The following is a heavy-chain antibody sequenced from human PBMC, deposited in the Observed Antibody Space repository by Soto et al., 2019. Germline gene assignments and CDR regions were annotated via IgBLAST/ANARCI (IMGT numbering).Heavy chain of an antibody. V-gene: IGHV1-3*01. Sequence: ASVKVSCKASGYTFTSYAMHWVRQAPGQRLEWMGWINAGNGNTKYSQKFQGRVTITRDTSASTAYMELSSLRSEDTAVYYCARDLTPIAAAATYYYYYMDVWGKGTTVTVSS. J-gene: IGHJ6*03. CDR1: GYTFTSYA. CDR3: ARDLTPIAAAATYYYYYMDV. D-gene: IGHD6-13*01. CDR2: INAGNGNT.